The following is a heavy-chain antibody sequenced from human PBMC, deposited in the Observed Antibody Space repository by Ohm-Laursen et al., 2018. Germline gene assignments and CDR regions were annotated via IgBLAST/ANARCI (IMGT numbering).Heavy chain of an antibody. D-gene: IGHD6-19*01. Sequence: GASVKVSCKASGYTITDYYIHWVRQAPGQGLEWMGWISAYNGNTNYAQKLQGRVTMTTDTSTSTAYMELRSLRSDDTAVYYCARATLKYSSGWRFDYWGQGTLVTVSS. J-gene: IGHJ4*02. CDR2: ISAYNGNT. CDR3: ARATLKYSSGWRFDY. V-gene: IGHV1-18*01. CDR1: GYTITDYY.